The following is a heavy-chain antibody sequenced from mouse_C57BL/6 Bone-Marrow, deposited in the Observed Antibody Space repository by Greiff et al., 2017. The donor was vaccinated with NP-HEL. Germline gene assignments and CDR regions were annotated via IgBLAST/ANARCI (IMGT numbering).Heavy chain of an antibody. CDR2: IDPSDSYT. D-gene: IGHD1-1*01. CDR3: ARVYGRGFAY. J-gene: IGHJ3*01. CDR1: GYTFTSYW. Sequence: QVQLQQSGAELVMPGASVKLSCKASGYTFTSYWMHWVKQRPGQGLEWIGEIDPSDSYTNYNQKFKGKSTLTVDKSSSTAYMQLSSLTSEDSAVYYCARVYGRGFAYWGQGTLVTVSA. V-gene: IGHV1-69*01.